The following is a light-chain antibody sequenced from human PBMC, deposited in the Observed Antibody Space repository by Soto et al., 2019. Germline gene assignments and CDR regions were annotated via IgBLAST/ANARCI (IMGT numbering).Light chain of an antibody. CDR3: SSYTSSSTPYV. Sequence: HSVLTQPASVSGSPGQSITISCTGTSSDVGGYNYVSWYQQHPGKAPKLMIYEVSNRPSGVSNRFSGSKSGNTASLTISGIQAEDEADYYCSSYTSSSTPYVFGTGTKVTVL. CDR1: SSDVGGYNY. V-gene: IGLV2-14*01. J-gene: IGLJ1*01. CDR2: EVS.